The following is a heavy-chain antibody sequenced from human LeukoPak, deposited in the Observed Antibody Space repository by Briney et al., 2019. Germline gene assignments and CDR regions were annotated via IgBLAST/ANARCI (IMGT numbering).Heavy chain of an antibody. CDR3: ARAPYYDFWSGYYTDAFDI. CDR1: GCTFSSYW. D-gene: IGHD3-3*01. J-gene: IGHJ3*02. V-gene: IGHV3-74*01. CDR2: VSSYGSST. Sequence: GGSLRLSCAASGCTFSSYWLHWVRQAQGKGLGWVSRVSSYGSSTSYVDSVKCRFTIYRDNAKNTVYLQMNSLRDEDTAVYYCARAPYYDFWSGYYTDAFDIWGQGTMVTVSS.